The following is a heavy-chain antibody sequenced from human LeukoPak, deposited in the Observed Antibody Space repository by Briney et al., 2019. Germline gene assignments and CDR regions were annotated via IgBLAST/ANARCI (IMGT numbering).Heavy chain of an antibody. CDR3: AKEKGSGWVHGAFDI. CDR1: GFTFSSYG. J-gene: IGHJ3*02. D-gene: IGHD6-19*01. V-gene: IGHV3-30*18. Sequence: PGRSLRLSCAASGFTFSSYGMHWVRQAPGKGLEWVAVISYDGSNKYYADSVKGRFTISRDNSKNTLYLQMNSPRAEDTAVYYCAKEKGSGWVHGAFDIWGQGTMVTVSS. CDR2: ISYDGSNK.